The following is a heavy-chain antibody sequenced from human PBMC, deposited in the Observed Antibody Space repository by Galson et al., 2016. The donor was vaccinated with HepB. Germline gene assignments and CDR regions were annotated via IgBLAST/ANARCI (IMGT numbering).Heavy chain of an antibody. D-gene: IGHD3-10*01. Sequence: TLSLTCTVSGGSITSGEYYWSWIRQHPGKGLEWIGYSHRRGTTYYNPSLKSRLRISVDTSSNQFSLRLTSMTAADTAVYYCARDHHYGPGSLYGMDVWGQGTTVTVSS. CDR3: ARDHHYGPGSLYGMDV. J-gene: IGHJ6*02. CDR2: SHRRGTT. V-gene: IGHV4-31*03. CDR1: GGSITSGEYY.